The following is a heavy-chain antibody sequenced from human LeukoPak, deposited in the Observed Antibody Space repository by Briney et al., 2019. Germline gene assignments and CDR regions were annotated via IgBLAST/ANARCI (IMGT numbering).Heavy chain of an antibody. D-gene: IGHD1-14*01. CDR2: ISASGSST. V-gene: IGHV3-23*01. J-gene: IGHJ3*02. CDR3: AKSLYGTHDAFDI. CDR1: GFTFSSYA. Sequence: GGSLRLSCAASGFTFSSYAMSWVRQAPGKGLEWVSLISASGSSTYYADSVKGRFTISRDNSKNTLYLQMNSLRAEDTAVYYCAKSLYGTHDAFDIWGQGTMVTVSS.